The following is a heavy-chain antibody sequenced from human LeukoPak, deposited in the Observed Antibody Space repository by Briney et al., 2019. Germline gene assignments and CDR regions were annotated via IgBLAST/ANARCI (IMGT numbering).Heavy chain of an antibody. CDR2: ISGSGGST. V-gene: IGHV3-23*01. J-gene: IGHJ6*03. CDR3: AKGTAANPYYYYYYMDV. Sequence: PGGSLRLSCAASGFTFSSYAMSWVRQAPGKGLEWVSAISGSGGSTYYADSVKGRFTISRDNSKNTLYLQMNSLRAEDTAVYYCAKGTAANPYYYYYYMDVWGKGTTVTVSS. D-gene: IGHD6-13*01. CDR1: GFTFSSYA.